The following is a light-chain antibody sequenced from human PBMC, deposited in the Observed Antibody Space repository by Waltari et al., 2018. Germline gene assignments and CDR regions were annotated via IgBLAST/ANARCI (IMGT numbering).Light chain of an antibody. CDR2: PAS. Sequence: IQLTQSPSSLSASVGDRVTISCRASHDISSHLAWYQQKPGKAPTLRIYPASTLEIGVPSRCSGSGSGTEFTLTITSLQPEDFATYFCQDLHDYPVFGPGTKVDIK. CDR3: QDLHDYPV. CDR1: HDISSH. J-gene: IGKJ3*01. V-gene: IGKV1-9*01.